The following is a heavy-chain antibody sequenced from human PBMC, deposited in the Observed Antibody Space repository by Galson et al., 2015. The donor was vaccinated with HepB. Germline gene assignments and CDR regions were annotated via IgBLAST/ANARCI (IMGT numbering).Heavy chain of an antibody. CDR2: ISAYNGNI. J-gene: IGHJ3*02. Sequence: SVKVSCKASGYTFTSYGISWVRQAPGQGLEWMGWISAYNGNINYAQKLQGRVPMTTDTSTTTAYMELRSRRSDDTAVYYCARDLGDNWSYARDALDIWGQGTMVTVSS. CDR1: GYTFTSYG. V-gene: IGHV1-18*01. D-gene: IGHD1-7*01. CDR3: ARDLGDNWSYARDALDI.